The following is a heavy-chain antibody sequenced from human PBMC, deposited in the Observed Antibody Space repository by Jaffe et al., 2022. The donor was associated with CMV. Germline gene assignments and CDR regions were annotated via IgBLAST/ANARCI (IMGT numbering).Heavy chain of an antibody. D-gene: IGHD6-13*01. Sequence: QLQLQESGPGLVKPSETLSLTCTVSGGSISSSSYYWGWIRQPPGKGLEWIGSIYYSGSTYYNPSLKSRVTISVDTSKNQFSLKLSSVTAADTAVYYCARHPRQGPYSSSWYVPVWFDPWGQGTLVTVSS. CDR3: ARHPRQGPYSSSWYVPVWFDP. J-gene: IGHJ5*02. CDR1: GGSISSSSYY. CDR2: IYYSGST. V-gene: IGHV4-39*01.